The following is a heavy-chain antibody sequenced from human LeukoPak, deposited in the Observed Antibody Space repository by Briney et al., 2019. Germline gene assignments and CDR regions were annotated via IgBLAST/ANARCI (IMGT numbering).Heavy chain of an antibody. CDR1: GYTFTSYG. D-gene: IGHD5-12*01. Sequence: ASVKVSCKASGYTFTSYGISWVRQAPGQRREWMGWISAYNGNTTYAQKLQGRVTMTTDTSTSTAYRELRSLRSDATAVYYCATSAWMSGLDIWGQGTMVTVSS. CDR2: ISAYNGNT. CDR3: ATSAWMSGLDI. V-gene: IGHV1-18*01. J-gene: IGHJ3*02.